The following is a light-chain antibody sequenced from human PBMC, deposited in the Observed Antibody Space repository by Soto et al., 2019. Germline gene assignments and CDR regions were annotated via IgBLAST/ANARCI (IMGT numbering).Light chain of an antibody. CDR2: DNN. Sequence: QSVLTQPPSVSGAPGQRVTISCTGSSSNIGAGYDVHWYQQLPGAAPKLLIYDNNKRPSGVPDQFSGAKSGTSASLAITGLQAEDEADYYCQSYDSGLSGYVFGTGTKLTVL. V-gene: IGLV1-40*01. J-gene: IGLJ1*01. CDR1: SSNIGAGYD. CDR3: QSYDSGLSGYV.